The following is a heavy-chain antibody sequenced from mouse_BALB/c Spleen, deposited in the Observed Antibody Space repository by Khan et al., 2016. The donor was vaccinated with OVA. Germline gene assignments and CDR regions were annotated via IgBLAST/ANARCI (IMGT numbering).Heavy chain of an antibody. J-gene: IGHJ3*01. V-gene: IGHV4-1*02. CDR3: ASRGEYCGSSPAWSAY. CDR1: GFDLSRYW. D-gene: IGHD1-1*01. CDR2: INPDSSTI. Sequence: EVKLLESGGGLVQPGGSLKLSCAAPGFDLSRYWMSWVRQAPGKGLEWIGEINPDSSTINYTPSLKDKFIISRDNAKNTLYLHMSKVRSEDTALYYCASRGEYCGSSPAWSAYWGQGTLVTVSA.